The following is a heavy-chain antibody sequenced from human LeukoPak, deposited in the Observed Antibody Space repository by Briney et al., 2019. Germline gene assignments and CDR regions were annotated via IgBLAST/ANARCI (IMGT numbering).Heavy chain of an antibody. CDR3: ASIYGDYESDYYYGMDV. CDR1: GGSFSGYY. D-gene: IGHD4-17*01. Sequence: SETLSLTCAVYGGSFSGYYWSWIRQPPGKGLGWIGEINHSGSTNYNPSLKSRVTISVDTSKNQFSLKLSSVTAADTAVYYCASIYGDYESDYYYGMDVWGQGTTVTVSS. CDR2: INHSGST. V-gene: IGHV4-34*01. J-gene: IGHJ6*02.